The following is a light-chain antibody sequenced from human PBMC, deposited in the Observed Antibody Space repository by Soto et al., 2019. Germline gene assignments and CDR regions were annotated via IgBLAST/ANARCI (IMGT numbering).Light chain of an antibody. Sequence: DIVLTQSPGTLSLSPGERATLSCGASQSINSRSLAWYQQKPGQAPRLLIYDASSRATGIPDRFSASGSGPDFTLTISSLEPEDFAVYYCQQYVASPYTFGQGTKVEIK. CDR3: QQYVASPYT. J-gene: IGKJ2*01. CDR1: QSINSRS. V-gene: IGKV3-20*01. CDR2: DAS.